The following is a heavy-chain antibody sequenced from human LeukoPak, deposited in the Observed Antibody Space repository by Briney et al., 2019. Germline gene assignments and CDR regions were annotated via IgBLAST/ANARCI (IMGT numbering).Heavy chain of an antibody. V-gene: IGHV3-53*01. CDR3: ARDPDSSAYDAFDI. CDR2: IYSGGNT. J-gene: IGHJ3*02. CDR1: GFTVSSYY. Sequence: PGGSLRLSCAASGFTVSSYYMSWVRQAPGKGLEWVSVIYSGGNTNYPDSVKGRFTISRDNSKNTLYLQMNSLRAEDTAVYYCARDPDSSAYDAFDIWGQGTMVTVSS. D-gene: IGHD3-22*01.